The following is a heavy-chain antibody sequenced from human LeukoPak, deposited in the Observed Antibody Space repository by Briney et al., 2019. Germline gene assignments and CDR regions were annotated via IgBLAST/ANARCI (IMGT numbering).Heavy chain of an antibody. Sequence: GRSLRLSCAASGFTFSTYGMHWVRQAPGKGLEWVAVISNDGRNKYYADSVKGRFTISRDNSKNTLYLQMNSLSAEDTAVYYCAKWEVVAALFDYWGQGTLVTVSS. CDR2: ISNDGRNK. V-gene: IGHV3-30*18. D-gene: IGHD2-15*01. J-gene: IGHJ4*02. CDR1: GFTFSTYG. CDR3: AKWEVVAALFDY.